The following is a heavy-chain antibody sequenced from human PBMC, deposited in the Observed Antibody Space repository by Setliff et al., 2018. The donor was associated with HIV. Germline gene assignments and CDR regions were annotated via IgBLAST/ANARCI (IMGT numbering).Heavy chain of an antibody. D-gene: IGHD3-3*01. V-gene: IGHV1-2*02. J-gene: IGHJ6*03. Sequence: ASVKVSCKASGYIFTVYLMHWVRQAPGQGLEWMGWINPNSGETIYAEKFQGRVTITADESTNTAYMELSSLRSEDTAVYYCARGEKRFLEWLPLDYYYYYYMDVWGKGITVTVSS. CDR2: INPNSGET. CDR3: ARGEKRFLEWLPLDYYYYYYMDV. CDR1: GYIFTVYL.